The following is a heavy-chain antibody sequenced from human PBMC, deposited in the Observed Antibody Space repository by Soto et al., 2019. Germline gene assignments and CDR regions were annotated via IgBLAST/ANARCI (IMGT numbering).Heavy chain of an antibody. V-gene: IGHV4-4*02. CDR2: ISHSGIT. J-gene: IGHJ5*02. Sequence: SATLSLTCAVSGGSTTSANWWTWVRQPPGGGLEWIGEISHSGITNYKASLKSRVTMSVDKTKNDVSLKLTSVTAADTAVYYCARVLRGWFDPWGQGTPVTVSS. CDR3: ARVLRGWFDP. CDR1: GGSTTSANW.